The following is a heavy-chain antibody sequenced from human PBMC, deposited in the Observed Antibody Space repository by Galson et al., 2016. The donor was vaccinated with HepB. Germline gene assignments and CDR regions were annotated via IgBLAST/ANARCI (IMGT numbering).Heavy chain of an antibody. CDR1: DYSFTNYG. V-gene: IGHV1-18*01. CDR2: ISFYNGNT. CDR3: ARATARVASRY. J-gene: IGHJ4*02. D-gene: IGHD6-6*01. Sequence: SVKVSCKASDYSFTNYGLSWVRQAPGQGLEWMGWISFYNGNTHYAQKIQGRVTMTIDTSTSTAYMALRSLRSDDQAVYYRARATARVASRYWGPGTLVIVSS.